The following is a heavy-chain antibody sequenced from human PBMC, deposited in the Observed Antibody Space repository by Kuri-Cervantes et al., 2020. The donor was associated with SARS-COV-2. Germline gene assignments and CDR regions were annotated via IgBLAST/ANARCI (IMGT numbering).Heavy chain of an antibody. CDR3: ARGNYVMYSRWPTAPSDY. V-gene: IGHV3-21*01. J-gene: IGHJ4*02. CDR1: GFTFSSYS. CDR2: ISSSSSYI. D-gene: IGHD3-16*01. Sequence: GGSLRLSCAASGFTFSSYSMNWVRQAPGKGLEWVSSISSSSSYIPYADSMKGRFTISRDNAKNSLYLQMNSLRAEDTAVYYCARGNYVMYSRWPTAPSDYWGQGTLVTVSS.